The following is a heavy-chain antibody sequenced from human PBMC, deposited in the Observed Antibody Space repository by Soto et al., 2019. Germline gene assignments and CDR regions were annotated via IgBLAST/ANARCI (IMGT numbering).Heavy chain of an antibody. J-gene: IGHJ6*02. CDR1: GGSISSDDYY. Sequence: SETLSLTCTVSGGSISSDDYYWSWIRQAPGRGLEWIGYIHSSGSIYYNPSLKSRATMSIDTSKNQFSLKVGSVTAADTAVYYCASSSLYGMDVWGQGTTVTVSS. CDR2: IHSSGSI. CDR3: ASSSLYGMDV. V-gene: IGHV4-30-4*01.